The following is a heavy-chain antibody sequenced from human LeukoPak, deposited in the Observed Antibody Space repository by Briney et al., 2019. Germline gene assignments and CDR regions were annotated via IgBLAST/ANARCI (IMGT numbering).Heavy chain of an antibody. Sequence: GGSLRLSCTASGFTFTTYWMSCVRQAPGKGLEWVANIKPDGGEKYYVDSVKGRFTISRDNAKTSVYLQMNSLRAEDTAVYYCAREDCDATSCYWGIIYWGQGTLVTVSS. CDR1: GFTFTTYW. D-gene: IGHD2-2*01. J-gene: IGHJ4*02. V-gene: IGHV3-7*01. CDR2: IKPDGGEK. CDR3: AREDCDATSCYWGIIY.